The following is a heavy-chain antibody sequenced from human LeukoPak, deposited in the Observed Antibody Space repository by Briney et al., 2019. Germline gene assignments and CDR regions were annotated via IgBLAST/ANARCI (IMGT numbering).Heavy chain of an antibody. D-gene: IGHD2-2*01. J-gene: IGHJ5*02. CDR3: ARVDSYCSSTSCP. Sequence: GGPQTLSCTPSGFTFNSYSELWVRHAPGEGLEGVSSISSSISYIYYADSVKGRFTISRDNAKNSLYLQMNSLRAEDTAVYYCARVDSYCSSTSCPWGQGTLVTVSS. CDR1: GFTFNSYS. CDR2: ISSSISYI. V-gene: IGHV3-21*01.